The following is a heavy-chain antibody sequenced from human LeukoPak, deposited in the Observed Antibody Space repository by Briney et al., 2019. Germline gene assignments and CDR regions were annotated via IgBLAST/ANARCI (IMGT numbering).Heavy chain of an antibody. CDR1: GFTFSSYN. Sequence: GGSLRLSCAASGFTFSSYNMSWVRQAPGKGLEWVSSISSSSSYIYYADSVKGRFTISRDNAKNSLCLQMNSLRVEDTAVYYCARAPTFSGWFDYWGQGTLVTVSS. V-gene: IGHV3-21*01. CDR2: ISSSSSYI. CDR3: ARAPTFSGWFDY. J-gene: IGHJ4*02. D-gene: IGHD6-19*01.